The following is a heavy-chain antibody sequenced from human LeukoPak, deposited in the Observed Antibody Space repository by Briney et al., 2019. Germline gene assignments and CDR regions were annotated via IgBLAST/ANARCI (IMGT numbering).Heavy chain of an antibody. CDR3: ARDSRASRVYGMDV. J-gene: IGHJ6*02. CDR2: ISSSSSYI. Sequence: GGSLRLSCAASGFTFSSYSMNWVRQAPGKGLEWVSSISSSSSYIYYADSVKGRFTISRDNAKNSLYLQMNSLRAEDTAVYYCARDSRASRVYGMDVWGQGTTVTVSS. V-gene: IGHV3-21*01. D-gene: IGHD6-6*01. CDR1: GFTFSSYS.